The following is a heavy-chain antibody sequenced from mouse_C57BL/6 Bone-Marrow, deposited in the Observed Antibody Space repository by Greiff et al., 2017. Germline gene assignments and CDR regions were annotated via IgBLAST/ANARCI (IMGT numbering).Heavy chain of an antibody. CDR2: IDPSASYT. D-gene: IGHD1-1*01. V-gene: IGHV1-69*01. CDR3: ARRYYGSSSVAWYFDV. CDR1: GYTFTSYW. Sequence: QVQLQQPGAELVMPGASVKLSCKASGYTFTSYWMHWVKQRPGQGLEWIGEIDPSASYTNYNQKFKGKSTLTVDKSSSTAYMQLSSLTSEDSAVYYCARRYYGSSSVAWYFDVWGTGTTVTVSS. J-gene: IGHJ1*03.